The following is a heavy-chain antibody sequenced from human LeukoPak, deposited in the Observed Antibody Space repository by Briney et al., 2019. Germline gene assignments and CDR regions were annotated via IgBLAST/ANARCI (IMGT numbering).Heavy chain of an antibody. D-gene: IGHD2-15*01. CDR3: AREGCSGGSCRGGRYYFDY. CDR1: GGTFSSYT. Sequence: ASVKVSCKASGGTFSSYTISWVRQAPGQGLEWMGRIIPILGIANYAQKFQGRVTITADKSTSTAYMELSSPRSEDTAVYYCAREGCSGGSCRGGRYYFDYWGQGTLVTVSS. J-gene: IGHJ4*02. V-gene: IGHV1-69*04. CDR2: IIPILGIA.